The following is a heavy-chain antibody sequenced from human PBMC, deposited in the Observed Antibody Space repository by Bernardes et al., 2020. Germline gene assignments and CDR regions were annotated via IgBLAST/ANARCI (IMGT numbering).Heavy chain of an antibody. CDR2: YYSGGT. V-gene: IGHV4-31*02. D-gene: IGHD3-22*01. Sequence: YYSGGTYYNPSLKSRVTISVDTSKNQFSLKLSSVTSSETAVYYCARASITMIVVVRAFDVLG. CDR3: ARASITMIVVVRAFDV. J-gene: IGHJ3*01.